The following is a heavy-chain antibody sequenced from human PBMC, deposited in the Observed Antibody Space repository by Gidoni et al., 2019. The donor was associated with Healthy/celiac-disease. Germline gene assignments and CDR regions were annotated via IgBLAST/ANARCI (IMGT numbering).Heavy chain of an antibody. CDR3: ARRKEAGGWFDP. J-gene: IGHJ5*02. CDR1: GGSISSSSYY. Sequence: QLQLQESGPGLVKPSETLSLPCTVSGGSISSSSYYWGWIRQPPGKGLEWLGSIYYSGRTYHNPSLKSRVTISVDTSKNQFSLKLSSVTAADTAVYYCARRKEAGGWFDPWGQGTLVTVSS. D-gene: IGHD1-26*01. V-gene: IGHV4-39*01. CDR2: IYYSGRT.